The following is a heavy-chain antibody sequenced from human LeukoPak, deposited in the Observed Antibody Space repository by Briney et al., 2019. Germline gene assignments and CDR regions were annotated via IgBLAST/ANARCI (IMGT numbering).Heavy chain of an antibody. J-gene: IGHJ6*03. CDR2: SYYSGST. D-gene: IGHD1-1*01. CDR3: ARVSWFPGTSYYYMDV. Sequence: SETLSLTCTVSGCSINSSSYYWGWIGQPPGKGLEWIGSSYYSGSTYYNPFLKSRVTISVDTSKNLFSLMLSSVTAADTAVYYCARVSWFPGTSYYYMDVWGKGTTVTVSS. CDR1: GCSINSSSYY. V-gene: IGHV4-39*07.